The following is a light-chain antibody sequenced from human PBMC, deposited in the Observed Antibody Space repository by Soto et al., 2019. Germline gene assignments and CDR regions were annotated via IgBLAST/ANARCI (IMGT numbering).Light chain of an antibody. CDR2: VGTGGIVG. J-gene: IGLJ2*01. CDR3: RAVHGSGNNFVRV. CDR1: SGYSNYK. V-gene: IGLV9-49*01. Sequence: QSVLTLPPSASASLGASVTLTCTLSSGYSNYKVDWYQQRPGKGPRFVMRVGTGGIVGSKGDGIPDRFSVLGSGLNRYLTINNIQSQDDGYFHRRAVHGSGNNFVRVFGRGTKLTVL.